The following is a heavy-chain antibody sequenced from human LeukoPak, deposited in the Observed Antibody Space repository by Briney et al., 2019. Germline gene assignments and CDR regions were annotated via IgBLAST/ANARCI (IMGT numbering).Heavy chain of an antibody. CDR1: GFGLSSSGVG. CDR3: AHSAMVREMDYGMDV. D-gene: IGHD3-10*01. CDR2: IYWDDDK. J-gene: IGHJ6*04. V-gene: IGHV2-5*02. Sequence: GSGPTLVNPTQTLTLTCTFSGFGLSSSGVGVNWIRQPPGQALEWHALIYWDDDKRYSPSLSSRLTITKDTSKNQVVLTMTNMDPVDTATYYCAHSAMVREMDYGMDVWGKGTTVTVSS.